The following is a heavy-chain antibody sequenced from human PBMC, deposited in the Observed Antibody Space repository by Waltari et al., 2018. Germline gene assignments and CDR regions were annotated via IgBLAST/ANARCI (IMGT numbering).Heavy chain of an antibody. CDR3: VKDITPGGADS. CDR2: IFLKTGGD. V-gene: IGHV3-9*01. D-gene: IGHD2-21*01. J-gene: IGHJ4*02. Sequence: EVKVVESGGGLRQPGGSLTLSCTVSGLTLHEQAMHWVRQRPGKGLEWVSGIFLKTGGDGYADSVRGRFIVSKNNERNSLYLQMDSLRLEDTAFYYCVKDITPGGADSWGPGTLVTVSS. CDR1: GLTLHEQA.